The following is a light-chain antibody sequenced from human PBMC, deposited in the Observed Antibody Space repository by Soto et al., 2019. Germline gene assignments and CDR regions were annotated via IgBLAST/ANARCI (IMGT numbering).Light chain of an antibody. CDR2: EVS. V-gene: IGLV2-14*01. Sequence: QSALTQPASVSGSPGQSITISCTGTSGDVGGYTYVSWYQQHPGKAPKVMIYEVSNRPSGVSNRFSGSKSGNTASLIISGLQAEDEADYYCSSYTSSSTVVFGGGTKVTVL. CDR1: SGDVGGYTY. J-gene: IGLJ2*01. CDR3: SSYTSSSTVV.